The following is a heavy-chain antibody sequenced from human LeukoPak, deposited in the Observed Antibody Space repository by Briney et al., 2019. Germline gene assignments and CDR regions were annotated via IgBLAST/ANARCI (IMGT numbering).Heavy chain of an antibody. CDR1: GFTFSDYT. J-gene: IGHJ3*02. Sequence: GRSLRLSCAASGFTFSDYTMHWVRQAPGKGLEWVAVILYDGNNKYYTDSVRGRFTISRDNSKNTLYLQMNSLRAEDTAVYYCAREGRVVVEAFDIWGQGTMVTVSS. D-gene: IGHD2-21*01. CDR2: ILYDGNNK. V-gene: IGHV3-30*14. CDR3: AREGRVVVEAFDI.